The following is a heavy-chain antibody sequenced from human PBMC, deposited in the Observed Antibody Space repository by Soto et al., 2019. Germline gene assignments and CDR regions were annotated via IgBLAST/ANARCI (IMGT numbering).Heavy chain of an antibody. CDR2: IYYSGST. CDR1: GGSISSSSYY. V-gene: IGHV4-39*01. CDR3: ARRRPKKYSSGRSNYYYYMDV. J-gene: IGHJ6*03. D-gene: IGHD6-19*01. Sequence: SETLSLTCTVSGGSISSSSYYWGWIRQPPGKGLEWIGSIYYSGSTYYNPSLKSRVTISVDTSKNQFSLKLSSVTAADTAVYYCARRRPKKYSSGRSNYYYYMDVWGKGTTVTVSS.